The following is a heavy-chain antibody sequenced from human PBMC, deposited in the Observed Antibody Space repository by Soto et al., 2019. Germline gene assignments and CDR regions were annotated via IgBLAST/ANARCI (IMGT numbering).Heavy chain of an antibody. Sequence: ASLKGSCKASGYTFTAYYIHCVRQSRSPLLEWMGWINPNGGGTKYAQKFQGRVTMTRDTSINTAYMELTRLTSDDTAVYYCARAVHTMIQGVRFRVDQWGQGTLVTVSS. CDR2: INPNGGGT. CDR3: ARAVHTMIQGVRFRVDQ. CDR1: GYTFTAYY. D-gene: IGHD3-10*01. J-gene: IGHJ4*02. V-gene: IGHV1-2*02.